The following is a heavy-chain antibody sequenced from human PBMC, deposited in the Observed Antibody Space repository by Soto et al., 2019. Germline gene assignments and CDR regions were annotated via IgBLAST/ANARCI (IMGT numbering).Heavy chain of an antibody. D-gene: IGHD3-16*01. J-gene: IGHJ4*02. V-gene: IGHV3-48*01. CDR3: AGRLTTAASLDY. CDR2: IMPGSSHI. CDR1: GFTFSIYS. Sequence: PGGSLRLSCAASGFTFSIYSMNWVRQAPGKGLEWVSYIMPGSSHIFYADSVKGRFTISRDNSKNTLYLQMDSLRAEDTAIYYCAGRLTTAASLDYWGRGTLVTVSS.